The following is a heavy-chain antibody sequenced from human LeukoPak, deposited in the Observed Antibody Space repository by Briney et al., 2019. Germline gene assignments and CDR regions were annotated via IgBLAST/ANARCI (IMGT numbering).Heavy chain of an antibody. CDR3: ARDVLLWFGEGYYFDY. J-gene: IGHJ4*02. Sequence: GGSLRLSCAASGFTFSDYYMSWIRQAPGKGLEWVSYISSSGSTIYYADSVKGRFTISRDNAKNSLYLQMNSLRAEDTAVYYCARDVLLWFGEGYYFDYWGQGTLVTVSS. CDR2: ISSSGSTI. V-gene: IGHV3-11*01. CDR1: GFTFSDYY. D-gene: IGHD3-10*01.